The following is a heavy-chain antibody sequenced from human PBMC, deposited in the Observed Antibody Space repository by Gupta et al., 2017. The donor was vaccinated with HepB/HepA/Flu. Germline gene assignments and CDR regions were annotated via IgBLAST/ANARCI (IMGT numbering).Heavy chain of an antibody. Sequence: EVQLLQSGGGLAQPGGSLRLSCAGSGFGFRNYAMNWVRQAPGKGLEWVAASSGSGGNTYYIAAVKGRFTVSRDNSKNTVDLQLDSLRAEDTAIYYCAKDLYDSSGYYLDHGGQGTLVTVAS. J-gene: IGHJ4*02. CDR3: AKDLYDSSGYYLDH. CDR1: GFGFRNYA. D-gene: IGHD3-22*01. V-gene: IGHV3-23*01. CDR2: SSGSGGNT.